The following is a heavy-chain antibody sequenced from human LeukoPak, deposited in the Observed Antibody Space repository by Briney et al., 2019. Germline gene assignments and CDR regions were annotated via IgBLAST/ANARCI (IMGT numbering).Heavy chain of an antibody. CDR1: GGSISSYY. CDR3: ARPICSSTSCYTNWFDP. Sequence: SETLSLTCTVSGGSISSYYWSWIRQPPGKGLEWIGYIYTSGSTNYNPFLKSRVTISVDTSKNQFSLKLSSVTAADTAVYYCARPICSSTSCYTNWFDPWGQGTLVTVSS. J-gene: IGHJ5*02. CDR2: IYTSGST. D-gene: IGHD2-2*02. V-gene: IGHV4-4*09.